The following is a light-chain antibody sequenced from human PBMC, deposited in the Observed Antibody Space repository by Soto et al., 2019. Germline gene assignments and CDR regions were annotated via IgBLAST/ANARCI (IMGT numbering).Light chain of an antibody. CDR3: QQRSSWPRIT. CDR2: GAS. J-gene: IGKJ5*01. CDR1: QSVSSSY. V-gene: IGKV3D-20*02. Sequence: EIVMTQSPGTLSLSPGERATLSCRASQSVSSSYLAWYQQKPGQAPRLLIYGASSRATGIPDRFSGSGSGTDFTLTISSLEPEDFAVYYCQQRSSWPRITFGQGTRLEIK.